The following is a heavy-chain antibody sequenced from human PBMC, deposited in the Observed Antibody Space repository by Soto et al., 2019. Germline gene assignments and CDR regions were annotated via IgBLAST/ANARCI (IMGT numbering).Heavy chain of an antibody. CDR3: AKRVAYSSSSAYFDY. CDR2: INDSGDT. D-gene: IGHD6-6*01. V-gene: IGHV3-23*01. J-gene: IGHJ4*02. CDR1: GFTFSTYG. Sequence: GGSLRLSCAASGFTFSTYGMTWVRQAPGKGMEWVSSINDSGDTYYGDSVKGRFTISRDNSKSTLYLQMNNLSAEYTAVYYCAKRVAYSSSSAYFDYWAQGTLVTVSS.